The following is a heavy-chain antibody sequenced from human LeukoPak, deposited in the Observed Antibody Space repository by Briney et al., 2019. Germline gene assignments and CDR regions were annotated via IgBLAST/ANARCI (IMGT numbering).Heavy chain of an antibody. CDR1: GFSFTTSG. J-gene: IGHJ4*02. CDR3: AKPLYAVRGKNFFDY. CDR2: ISSSGDET. V-gene: IGHV3-23*01. Sequence: QPGGSLRLSCAASGFSFTTSGMSWVRQAPGKGLEWVSGISSSGDETHYADSVRGRFTISRDNSQDTLYLEVRSLRVEDTAVYFCAKPLYAVRGKNFFDYWGRGTLVIVSS. D-gene: IGHD3-16*01.